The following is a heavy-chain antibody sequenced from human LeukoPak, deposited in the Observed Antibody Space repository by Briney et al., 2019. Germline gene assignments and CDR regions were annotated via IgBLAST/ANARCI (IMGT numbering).Heavy chain of an antibody. CDR1: GLTFSSNW. CDR2: IKQDGGEK. J-gene: IGHJ4*02. V-gene: IGHV3-7*03. CDR3: ARDGGDLWFGESRGYYFDY. D-gene: IGHD3-10*01. Sequence: GGSLGLSGAASGLTFSSNWMSWVCQAPGKGRGWVANIKQDGGEKYYVDSVKGRFTISRDNAKNSLYLQMNSLRAEDTAVYYCARDGGDLWFGESRGYYFDYWGQGTLVTVSS.